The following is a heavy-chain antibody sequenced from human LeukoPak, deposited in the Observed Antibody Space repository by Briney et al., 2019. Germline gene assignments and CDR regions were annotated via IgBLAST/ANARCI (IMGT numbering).Heavy chain of an antibody. Sequence: ASVKVSWKVSGYTLTELSMHWVRQAPGKGLEWMGGFDPEDGETIYAQKFQGRVTMTEDTSTDTACMELSSLRSEDTAVYYCATDLPVGATTSPFDYWGQGTLVTVSS. J-gene: IGHJ4*02. CDR1: GYTLTELS. CDR2: FDPEDGET. V-gene: IGHV1-24*01. D-gene: IGHD1-26*01. CDR3: ATDLPVGATTSPFDY.